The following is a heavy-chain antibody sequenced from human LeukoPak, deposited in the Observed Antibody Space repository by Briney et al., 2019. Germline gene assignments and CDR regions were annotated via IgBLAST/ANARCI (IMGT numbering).Heavy chain of an antibody. CDR1: GFTFSSYG. J-gene: IGHJ4*02. D-gene: IGHD4-23*01. CDR2: IWYDGSNK. CDR3: AGLASYGGNSIFDY. Sequence: PGRSLRLSCAASGFTFSSYGMHWVRQAPGKGLGWVAVIWYDGSNKYYADSVKGRFTISRDNSKNTLYLQMNSLRAEDTAVYYCAGLASYGGNSIFDYWGQGTLVTVSS. V-gene: IGHV3-33*01.